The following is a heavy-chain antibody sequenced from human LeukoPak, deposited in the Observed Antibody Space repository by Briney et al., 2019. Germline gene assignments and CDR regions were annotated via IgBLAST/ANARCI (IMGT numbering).Heavy chain of an antibody. CDR1: GFTFSSYW. V-gene: IGHV3-7*01. D-gene: IGHD3-22*01. J-gene: IGHJ4*02. CDR3: ARAVRLHYYDSSGYYGY. CDR2: IKQDGSEK. Sequence: PGGSLRLSCAASGFTFSSYWMSWGGQAPGKGREGVANIKQDGSEKYYVDSVKGRFTISRDNAKNSLYLQMNSLRAEDTAVYYCARAVRLHYYDSSGYYGYWGQGTLVTVSS.